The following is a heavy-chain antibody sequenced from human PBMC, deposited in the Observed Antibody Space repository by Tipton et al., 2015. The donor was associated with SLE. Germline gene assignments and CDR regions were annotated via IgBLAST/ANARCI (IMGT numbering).Heavy chain of an antibody. CDR2: ISAYNGNT. Sequence: QLVQSGPEVKKPGASVKVSCKASGYTLTSYGISWVRQAPGQGLEWMGWISAYNGNTNYAQKLQGRVTMTTDTSTSTAYMELRSLRSDDTAVYYCARMVSGYCSGGSCYLYWYFDLWGRGTLVTVSS. D-gene: IGHD2-15*01. J-gene: IGHJ2*01. CDR1: GYTLTSYG. V-gene: IGHV1-18*01. CDR3: ARMVSGYCSGGSCYLYWYFDL.